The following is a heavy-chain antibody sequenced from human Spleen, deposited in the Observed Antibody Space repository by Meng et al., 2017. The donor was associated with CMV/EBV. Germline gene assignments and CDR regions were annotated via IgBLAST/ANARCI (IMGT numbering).Heavy chain of an antibody. CDR1: GGSISSSNW. V-gene: IGHV4-4*02. D-gene: IGHD1-26*01. CDR3: ARGVGADFQH. Sequence: SCAVSGGSISSSNWWSWVRQPPGKGLEWIGEIYHSGSTNYNPSLKSRVTISVDTSKNQFSLKLSSVTTADTAVYYCARGVGADFQHWGQGTLVTVSS. CDR2: IYHSGST. J-gene: IGHJ1*01.